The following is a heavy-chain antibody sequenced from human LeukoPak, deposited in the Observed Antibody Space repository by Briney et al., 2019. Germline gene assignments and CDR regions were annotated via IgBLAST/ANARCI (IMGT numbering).Heavy chain of an antibody. V-gene: IGHV1-69*01. Sequence: SVKVSCKASGGTFSSYAISWVRQAPGQGLEWMGGVIPIFGTANYAQKFQGRVTITADESTSTAYMELSSLRSEDTAVYYCARSLGYDFWSGFDYWGQGTLVTVSS. CDR3: ARSLGYDFWSGFDY. CDR2: VIPIFGTA. J-gene: IGHJ4*02. CDR1: GGTFSSYA. D-gene: IGHD3-3*01.